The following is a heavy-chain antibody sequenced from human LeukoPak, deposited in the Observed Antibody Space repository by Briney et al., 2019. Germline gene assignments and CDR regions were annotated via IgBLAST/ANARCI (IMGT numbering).Heavy chain of an antibody. J-gene: IGHJ4*02. CDR1: GYTFTGYY. CDR2: INPNSGGT. CDR3: ARGVYYYDSSGYSSDFDY. V-gene: IGHV1-2*02. D-gene: IGHD3-22*01. Sequence: GASVKVSCKASGYTFTGYYMHWVRQAPGQGLEWMGWINPNSGGTNYAQKFQGRVTMTRDTSISTAYMELSRLRSEDTAVYYCARGVYYYDSSGYSSDFDYWGQGTLVTVSS.